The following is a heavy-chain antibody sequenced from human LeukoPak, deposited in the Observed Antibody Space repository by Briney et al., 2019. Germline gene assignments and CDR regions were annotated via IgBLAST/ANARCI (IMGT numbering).Heavy chain of an antibody. CDR1: GGSFSGYY. CDR2: INHSGFI. J-gene: IGHJ3*02. CDR3: ARGQRTFDI. Sequence: PTETLSLTCVVYGGSFSGYYWSWTRQPPGKGLEWIGEINHSGFINYNPSLKSRVIISADTSKIQFSLKLTSVTAADTAVYYCARGQRTFDIWGRGTMVTVSS. V-gene: IGHV4-34*01.